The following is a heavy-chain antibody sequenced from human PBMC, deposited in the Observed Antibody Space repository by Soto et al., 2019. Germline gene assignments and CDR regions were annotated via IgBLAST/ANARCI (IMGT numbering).Heavy chain of an antibody. V-gene: IGHV4-61*01. Sequence: QVQLQESGPGLVKPSETLSLTCTVSGGSVSSGSDYWSWIRQPPGKGLEWIGYIYYRGSTNYNPSLKSRVTISVDTSKNQFSLKLSSVTAADTAVYYCARGVFFWNYCFDYWGQGTLVTVSS. J-gene: IGHJ4*02. CDR3: ARGVFFWNYCFDY. CDR2: IYYRGST. D-gene: IGHD1-7*01. CDR1: GGSVSSGSDY.